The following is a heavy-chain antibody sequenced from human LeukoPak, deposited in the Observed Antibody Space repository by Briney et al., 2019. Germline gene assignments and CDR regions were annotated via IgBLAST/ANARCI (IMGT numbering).Heavy chain of an antibody. CDR2: IKQDGSEK. J-gene: IGHJ4*02. CDR1: GFTFSSYW. Sequence: PGGSLRLSCAASGFTFSSYWMSWVRQAPGKGLEWVANIKQDGSEKYYVDSVKGRFTISRDNAKNSLYLQMNSLRAEDTAVYYCARDRNRVLLWFGELLEGGYYFDYWGQGTLVTVSS. CDR3: ARDRNRVLLWFGELLEGGYYFDY. D-gene: IGHD3-10*01. V-gene: IGHV3-7*01.